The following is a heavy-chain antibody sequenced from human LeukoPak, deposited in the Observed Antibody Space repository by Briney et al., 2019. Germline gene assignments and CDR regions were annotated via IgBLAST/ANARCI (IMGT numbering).Heavy chain of an antibody. CDR2: ISYDGSNK. CDR3: AKDSTYYDYVWGSPPDY. D-gene: IGHD3-16*01. J-gene: IGHJ4*02. CDR1: GFTFSSYG. V-gene: IGHV3-30*18. Sequence: AGGSLRLSCAASGFTFSSYGMHWVRQAPGKGLEWVAVISYDGSNKYYADSVKGRFTISRDNSKNTLYLQMNSLRAEDTAVYYCAKDSTYYDYVWGSPPDYWGQGTLVTVSS.